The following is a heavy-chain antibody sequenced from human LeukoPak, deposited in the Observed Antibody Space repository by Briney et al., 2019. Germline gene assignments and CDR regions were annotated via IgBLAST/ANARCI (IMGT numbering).Heavy chain of an antibody. J-gene: IGHJ4*02. CDR3: ARDSPFIAAAGTWDDY. CDR1: GFTFSSHG. Sequence: GGSLRLSCVASGFTFSSHGMHWVRQAPGNGLEWVTFIRFDGSDKYYADSVKGRFTISRDNSKNTLYLQMNSLRPEDTAVYYCARDSPFIAAAGTWDDYWGQGTLVTVSS. V-gene: IGHV3-30*02. CDR2: IRFDGSDK. D-gene: IGHD6-13*01.